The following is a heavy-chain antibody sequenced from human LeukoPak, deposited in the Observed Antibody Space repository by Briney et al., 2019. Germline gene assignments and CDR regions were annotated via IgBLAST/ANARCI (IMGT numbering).Heavy chain of an antibody. CDR3: ARKTGDLYYFDY. Sequence: SETLSLTCNVSGGSISSSIYYWGWIRQPPGKGLEWIGSIYYSGNTYYNPTLKSRVTMSVDTSKNQFSLRLSSVTAADTAVYYCARKTGDLYYFDYWGQGTLVTVSS. CDR1: GGSISSSIYY. D-gene: IGHD7-27*01. J-gene: IGHJ4*02. CDR2: IYYSGNT. V-gene: IGHV4-39*07.